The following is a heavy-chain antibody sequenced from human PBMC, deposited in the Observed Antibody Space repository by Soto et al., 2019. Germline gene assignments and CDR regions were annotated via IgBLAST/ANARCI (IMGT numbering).Heavy chain of an antibody. CDR1: GFTFSTYA. V-gene: IGHV3-30*04. Sequence: QVQLVESGGGVVLPGRSLRLSCAASGFTFSTYAMHWVRQAPGKGLEWVAVVSDNGDKTFYADSLRGRFTISRDNSQNTLSLQMNSLSAEDTALYFCAREVGSTFRLDSWGQGTLVSVSS. J-gene: IGHJ4*02. CDR2: VSDNGDKT. D-gene: IGHD1-26*01. CDR3: AREVGSTFRLDS.